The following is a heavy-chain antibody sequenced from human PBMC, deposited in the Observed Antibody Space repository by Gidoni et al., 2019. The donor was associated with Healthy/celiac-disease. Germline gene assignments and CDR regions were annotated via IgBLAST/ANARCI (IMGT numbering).Heavy chain of an antibody. D-gene: IGHD4-17*01. CDR3: ARAGRDYGDYVDYFDY. Sequence: QVQLVQSGAEVKKPGSSVKVSCKASGGTFSSYTISWVRQAPGQGLEWMGRIIPILGIANYAQKFQGRVTITADKSTSTAYMELSSLRSEDTAVYYCARAGRDYGDYVDYFDYWGQGTLVTVSS. V-gene: IGHV1-69*02. CDR1: GGTFSSYT. CDR2: IIPILGIA. J-gene: IGHJ4*02.